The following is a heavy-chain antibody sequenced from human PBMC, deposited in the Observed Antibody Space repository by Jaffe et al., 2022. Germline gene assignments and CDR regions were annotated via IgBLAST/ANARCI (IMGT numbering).Heavy chain of an antibody. D-gene: IGHD5-12*01. J-gene: IGHJ3*02. CDR2: INHSGST. Sequence: QVQLQQWGAGLLKPSETLSLTCAVYGGSFSGYYWSWIRQPPGKGLEWIGEINHSGSTNYNPSLKSRVTISVDTSKNQFSLKLSSVTAADTAVYYCARPSYHSGYDLDAFDIWGQGTMVTVSS. CDR3: ARPSYHSGYDLDAFDI. CDR1: GGSFSGYY. V-gene: IGHV4-34*01.